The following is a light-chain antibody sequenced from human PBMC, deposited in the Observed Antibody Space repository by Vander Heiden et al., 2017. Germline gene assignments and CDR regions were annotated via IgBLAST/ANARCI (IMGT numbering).Light chain of an antibody. CDR2: GNS. CDR3: QSYDSSLSGYV. CDR1: SSNIGAGYD. J-gene: IGLJ1*01. Sequence: SELTQPPPVSGAQGQRVTSSCTGSSSNIGAGYDVHWYQQLPGTAPKLLIYGNSNRPSGVPDRFSGSKSGTSASLAITGLQAEDEADYYCQSYDSSLSGYVFGTGTKVTVL. V-gene: IGLV1-40*01.